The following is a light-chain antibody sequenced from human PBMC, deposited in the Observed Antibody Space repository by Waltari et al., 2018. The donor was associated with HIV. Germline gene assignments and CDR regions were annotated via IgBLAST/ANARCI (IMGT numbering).Light chain of an antibody. CDR2: DAS. V-gene: IGKV1-12*01. CDR3: QQASSFPHT. CDR1: QGFSNY. J-gene: IGKJ4*01. Sequence: IQMTQSPPSVSASVGDKFPISSDATQGFSNYLAWYQQKPGKAPHLLIYDASRLHGGVPSRFTGTGSGTDFTLTIINLQPEDFAVYYCQQASSFPHTFGGGTRV.